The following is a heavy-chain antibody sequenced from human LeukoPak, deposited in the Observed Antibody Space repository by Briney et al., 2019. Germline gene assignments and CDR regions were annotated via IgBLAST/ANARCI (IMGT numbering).Heavy chain of an antibody. V-gene: IGHV1-2*02. CDR1: GYTFTGYY. CDR2: INPNSGGT. CDR3: AKNHMRGDYDY. D-gene: IGHD4-17*01. Sequence: ASVKVSCKASGYTFTGYYMHWVRQAPGQGLEWMGWINPNSGGTNYAQKFKGRVTMTRDTSISTAYMDLSRLRSDDTAVYYCAKNHMRGDYDYWGQGTLVTVSS. J-gene: IGHJ4*02.